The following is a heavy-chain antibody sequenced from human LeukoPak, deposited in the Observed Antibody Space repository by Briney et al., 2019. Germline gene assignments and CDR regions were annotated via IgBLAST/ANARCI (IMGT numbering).Heavy chain of an antibody. J-gene: IGHJ4*02. D-gene: IGHD1-26*01. CDR2: IYYSGST. Sequence: SETLSLTCTVSGGSITSSIYYWGWIRQPPRKGLEWIGSIYYSGSTYYNPSLKSRVTISVDTPKNQFSLKLSSVTAADTAVYYCARHDGSYPGYYFDYWGQGTLVTVSS. CDR1: GGSITSSIYY. V-gene: IGHV4-39*01. CDR3: ARHDGSYPGYYFDY.